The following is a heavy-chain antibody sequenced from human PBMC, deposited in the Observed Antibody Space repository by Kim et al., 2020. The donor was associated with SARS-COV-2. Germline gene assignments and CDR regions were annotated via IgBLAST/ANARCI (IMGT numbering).Heavy chain of an antibody. D-gene: IGHD3-22*01. Sequence: DSVKGRFTVSRDNSKSTLYLQMNSLRAEDTAVYYCAKGEYYYDSSGYELWGQGTLVTVSS. J-gene: IGHJ4*02. CDR3: AKGEYYYDSSGYEL. V-gene: IGHV3-23*01.